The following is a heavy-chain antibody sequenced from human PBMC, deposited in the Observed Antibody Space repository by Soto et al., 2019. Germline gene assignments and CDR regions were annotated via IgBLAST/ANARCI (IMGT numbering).Heavy chain of an antibody. CDR3: ARERQLWANRVFDY. V-gene: IGHV4-34*01. J-gene: IGHJ4*02. Sequence: SETLSLTCAVYGGSFSGYYWSWIRQPPGKGLEWIGEINHSGSTNYNPSLKSRVTISVDTSKNQFSLKLSSVTAADTAVYYCARERQLWANRVFDYWGQGTLVTVSS. CDR1: GGSFSGYY. CDR2: INHSGST. D-gene: IGHD5-18*01.